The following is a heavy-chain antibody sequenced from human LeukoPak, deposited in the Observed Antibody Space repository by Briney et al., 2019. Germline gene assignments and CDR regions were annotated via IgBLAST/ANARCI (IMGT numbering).Heavy chain of an antibody. J-gene: IGHJ4*02. CDR1: GGTFSSYA. D-gene: IGHD7-27*01. Sequence: ASVKVSCKAPGGTFSSYAISWVRQAPGQGLEWMGGIIPIFGTANYAQKFQGRVTITADESTSTAYMELSSLRSEDTAVYYCARARSSGDPFDYWGQGTLVTVSS. CDR2: IIPIFGTA. V-gene: IGHV1-69*13. CDR3: ARARSSGDPFDY.